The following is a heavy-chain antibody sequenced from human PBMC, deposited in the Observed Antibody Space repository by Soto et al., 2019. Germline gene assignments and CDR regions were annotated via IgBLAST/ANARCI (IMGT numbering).Heavy chain of an antibody. D-gene: IGHD3-3*01. CDR1: GFTVSSNY. CDR3: ARAHYDFWSGYLDY. V-gene: IGHV3-53*01. Sequence: PGGSLRFSCAASGFTVSSNYMSWVRQAPGKGLEWVSVIYSGGSTYYADSVKGRFTISRDNSKNTLYLQMNSLRAEDTAVYYCARAHYDFWSGYLDYWGQGTLVTVSS. CDR2: IYSGGST. J-gene: IGHJ4*02.